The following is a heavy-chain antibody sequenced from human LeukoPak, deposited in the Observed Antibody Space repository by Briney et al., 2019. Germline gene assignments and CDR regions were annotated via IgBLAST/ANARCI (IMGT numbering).Heavy chain of an antibody. J-gene: IGHJ4*02. V-gene: IGHV3-23*01. CDR3: AKHLKPDSSSWYWNFDY. D-gene: IGHD6-13*01. CDR1: GFSFSNYG. Sequence: GGSLRLSCSASGFSFSNYGMHWVRQAPGKGLEWVSAISGSGGSTYYADSVKGRFTISRDNSKNTLYLQMNSLRAQDTAVYYCAKHLKPDSSSWYWNFDYWGQGTMVTVSS. CDR2: ISGSGGST.